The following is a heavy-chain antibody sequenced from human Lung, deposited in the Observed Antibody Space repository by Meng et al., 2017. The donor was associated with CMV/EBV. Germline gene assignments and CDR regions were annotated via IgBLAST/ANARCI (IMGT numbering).Heavy chain of an antibody. CDR2: ISYDGSNK. V-gene: IGHV3-30-3*01. J-gene: IGHJ6*02. Sequence: SCAASGFTFSSYAMHWVRQAPGKGLEWVAVISYDGSNKYYADSVKGRFTISRDNSKNTLYLQMNSLRAEDTAVYYCASRAGIATYYYYGMDVWGQGTXVTVSS. CDR3: ASRAGIATYYYYGMDV. CDR1: GFTFSSYA. D-gene: IGHD6-13*01.